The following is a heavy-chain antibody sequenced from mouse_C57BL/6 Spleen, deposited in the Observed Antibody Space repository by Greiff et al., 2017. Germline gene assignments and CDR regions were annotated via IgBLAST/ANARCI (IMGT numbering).Heavy chain of an antibody. CDR1: GYTFTSYW. D-gene: IGHD1-1*01. Sequence: QVQLQQPGAELVKPGASVKLSCKASGYTFTSYWMHWVKQRPGQGLEWIGMIHPNGGSTNYNEKFKSKATLTVDKSSSTAYMQLSSLTSEDSAVYYCARDYYGSSLFDYWGQGTTLTVSS. CDR3: ARDYYGSSLFDY. J-gene: IGHJ2*01. CDR2: IHPNGGST. V-gene: IGHV1-64*01.